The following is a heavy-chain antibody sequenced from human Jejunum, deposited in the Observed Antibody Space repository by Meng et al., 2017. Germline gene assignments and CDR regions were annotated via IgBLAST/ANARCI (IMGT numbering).Heavy chain of an antibody. V-gene: IGHV4-39*01. CDR1: GGSISSRSYY. CDR3: ARASYSYDSWFDP. J-gene: IGHJ5*02. Sequence: QLQLQESGPGLVKPSETLSLRCPVSGGSISSRSYYWVWIRQSPGKGLEWIGQIYYNGKSYYNPSLKSRVTMSVDTSRSQFSLNLNTVTAADTAVYYCARASYSYDSWFDPWGQGTLVTVSS. CDR2: IYYNGKS. D-gene: IGHD5-18*01.